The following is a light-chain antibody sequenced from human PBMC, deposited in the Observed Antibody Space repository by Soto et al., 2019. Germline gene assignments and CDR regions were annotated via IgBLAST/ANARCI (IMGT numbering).Light chain of an antibody. J-gene: IGKJ2*01. CDR3: QQYGSSPST. CDR2: GAS. CDR1: QSLSTDY. Sequence: DIVLTQSPGTLSLSPGERATLSCWASQSLSTDYLAWYQQKPGQPPRLLIYGASSRATGIPDRVSGSGSGTDFTLTISRLEPEDFAVYYCQQYGSSPSTFGQGTKLEIK. V-gene: IGKV3-20*01.